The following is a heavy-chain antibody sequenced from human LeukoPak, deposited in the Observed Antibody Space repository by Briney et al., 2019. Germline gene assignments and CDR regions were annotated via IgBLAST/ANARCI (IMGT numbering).Heavy chain of an antibody. CDR2: IIPIFGTA. D-gene: IGHD2-2*01. J-gene: IGHJ4*02. Sequence: ASVKVSCKASGGTFSSYAISWVRQAPGQGLEWMGGIIPIFGTANYAQKFQGRVTITTDESTSTAYMELSSLRSEDTAVYYCASPNCSSTSCYAPRPFDYWGQGTLVTVSS. CDR3: ASPNCSSTSCYAPRPFDY. CDR1: GGTFSSYA. V-gene: IGHV1-69*05.